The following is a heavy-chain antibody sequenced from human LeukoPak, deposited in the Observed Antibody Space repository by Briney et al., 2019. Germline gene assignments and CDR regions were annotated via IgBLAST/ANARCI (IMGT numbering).Heavy chain of an antibody. CDR3: ARGSDYGDY. V-gene: IGHV4-59*01. Sequence: PSETLSLTCTVSGGSISSYYWSWIRQPPGKGLEWIGYMYYSGSPNYNPSLKSRITISINTSKNQFSLRLTSVAAADTAVYYCARGSDYGDYWGQGTLVTVSS. CDR1: GGSISSYY. CDR2: MYYSGSP. D-gene: IGHD3-3*01. J-gene: IGHJ4*02.